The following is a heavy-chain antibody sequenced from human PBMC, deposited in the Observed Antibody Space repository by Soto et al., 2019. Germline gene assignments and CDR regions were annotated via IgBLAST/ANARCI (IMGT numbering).Heavy chain of an antibody. CDR1: VFTFSSYA. J-gene: IGHJ3*02. Sequence: WGSLRLSCSASVFTFSSYAMSWFRQAPGKGLEWVSAISGSGGSTYYADSVKGRFTISRDNSKNTLYLQMNSLRAEDAAVYYCAKDSELRRTYDAFDIWGQGTMVTVSS. V-gene: IGHV3-23*01. D-gene: IGHD1-7*01. CDR2: ISGSGGST. CDR3: AKDSELRRTYDAFDI.